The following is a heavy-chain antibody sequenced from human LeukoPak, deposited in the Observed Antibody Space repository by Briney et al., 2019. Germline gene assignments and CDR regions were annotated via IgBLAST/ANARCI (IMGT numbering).Heavy chain of an antibody. D-gene: IGHD6-19*01. CDR1: GFTFSSYA. J-gene: IGHJ3*02. V-gene: IGHV3-30-3*01. Sequence: GGSLRLSCAASGFTFSSYAMHWVRQAPGKGLEWVAVISYDGNNKYYADSVKGRFTISRDNSKNTLYLQMNSLRAEDTAVYYCARGGKQWLVRGDAFDIWGQGTMVTVSS. CDR2: ISYDGNNK. CDR3: ARGGKQWLVRGDAFDI.